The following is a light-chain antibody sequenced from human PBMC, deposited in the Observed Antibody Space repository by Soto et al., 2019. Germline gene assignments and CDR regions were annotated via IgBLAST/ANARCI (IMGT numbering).Light chain of an antibody. CDR1: QGIRNY. CDR3: QKYNSAPPLT. V-gene: IGKV1-27*01. J-gene: IGKJ4*01. CDR2: AAS. Sequence: DIQMTQSPSSLSASVGDRVNITCRASQGIRNYLAWYQQKPGKVPTPLIYAASTLQSGVPSRFGGSRSGTDFTLTISSLQPEDVATYFCQKYNSAPPLTFGGGTKVEIK.